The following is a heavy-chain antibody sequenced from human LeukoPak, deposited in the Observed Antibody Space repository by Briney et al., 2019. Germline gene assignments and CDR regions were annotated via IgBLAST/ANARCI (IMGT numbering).Heavy chain of an antibody. CDR2: ISYDGSNK. CDR1: GFTFSSYA. CDR3: ARDLPAAAAFDY. V-gene: IGHV3-30-3*01. Sequence: GGSLRLSCSASGFTFSSYAMHWVRQAPGKGLEWVAVISYDGSNKYYADSVKGRFTISRDNSKNTLYLQMNSLRAEDTAVYYCARDLPAAAAFDYWGQGTLVTVSS. D-gene: IGHD6-13*01. J-gene: IGHJ4*02.